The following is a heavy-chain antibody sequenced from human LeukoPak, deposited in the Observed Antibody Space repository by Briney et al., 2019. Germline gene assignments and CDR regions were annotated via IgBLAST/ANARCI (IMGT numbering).Heavy chain of an antibody. Sequence: PGGSLRLSCAASGFTFSSYSMNWVRQAPGKGLEWVSSISSSSSYIYYADSVKGRFTISRDNAKNSLYLQMNSLRAEDTAVYYCPRDQATLVRGVSNSGQGALVTVSS. CDR3: PRDQATLVRGVSN. J-gene: IGHJ4*02. CDR1: GFTFSSYS. D-gene: IGHD3-10*01. CDR2: ISSSSSYI. V-gene: IGHV3-21*01.